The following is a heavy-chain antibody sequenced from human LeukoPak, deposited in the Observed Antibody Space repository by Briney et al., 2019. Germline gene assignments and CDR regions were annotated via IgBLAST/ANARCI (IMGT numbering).Heavy chain of an antibody. D-gene: IGHD3-3*01. J-gene: IGHJ6*02. CDR2: INHSGST. Sequence: SETLSLTCAVYGGSFSGYYWSWIRQPPGKGLEWIGEINHSGSTNYNPSLKSRVTISVDTSKNQFSLKLSSVTAADTAVYYCARSGFWSGYQYYYYGMDVWGQGTTVTVSS. CDR1: GGSFSGYY. V-gene: IGHV4-34*01. CDR3: ARSGFWSGYQYYYYGMDV.